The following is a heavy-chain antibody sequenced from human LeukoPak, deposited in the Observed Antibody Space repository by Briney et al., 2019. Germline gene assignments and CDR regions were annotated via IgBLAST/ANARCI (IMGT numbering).Heavy chain of an antibody. V-gene: IGHV3-23*01. CDR3: AKDPWVYDSSGYYYVAGMDV. CDR1: GFTFSSYA. Sequence: GPLRLSCAASGFTFSSYAMSWVRQAPGKGLEWVSAISGSGGSTYYADSVKGRSTISRDNSKNTLYLQMNSLRAADTAVYYCAKDPWVYDSSGYYYVAGMDVWGQGTTVTVSS. J-gene: IGHJ6*02. D-gene: IGHD3-22*01. CDR2: ISGSGGST.